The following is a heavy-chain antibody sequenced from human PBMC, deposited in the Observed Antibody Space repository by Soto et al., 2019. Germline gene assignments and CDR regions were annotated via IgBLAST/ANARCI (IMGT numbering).Heavy chain of an antibody. D-gene: IGHD6-13*01. J-gene: IGHJ6*02. CDR2: IYPGDSDT. Sequence: PGESQKISCQGSGYSCTSYWIGWVRQMPGKGLEWMGIIYPGDSDTRYSPSFQGQVTISADKSISTAYLQGSSLKASDTAMYYCASSSSSWHYYYGMDVWGQGTTVTVSS. CDR1: GYSCTSYW. V-gene: IGHV5-51*01. CDR3: ASSSSSWHYYYGMDV.